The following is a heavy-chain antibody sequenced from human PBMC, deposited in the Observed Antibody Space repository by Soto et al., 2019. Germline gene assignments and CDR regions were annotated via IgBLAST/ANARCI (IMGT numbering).Heavy chain of an antibody. CDR1: GGSITHYY. V-gene: IGHV4-59*01. Sequence: QVQLQESGPGLVKPSETLSLTCSVSGGSITHYYWSWIRQSPGKGLEWIGYIYYSGSTTYNPSLKNRVTILLDTSKNQFTLKLTSMTAADTAVYYCARVSRVSRYYFEFWGQGILVTVSS. CDR3: ARVSRVSRYYFEF. CDR2: IYYSGST. J-gene: IGHJ4*02.